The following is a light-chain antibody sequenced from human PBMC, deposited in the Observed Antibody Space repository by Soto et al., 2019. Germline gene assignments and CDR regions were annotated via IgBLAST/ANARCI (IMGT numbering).Light chain of an antibody. CDR3: QQYNSYSYT. CDR1: QSISSW. Sequence: DIQITQSPSTLSASAGDRVTITCRASQSISSWLAWYQQKPGKAPKVLIYDASSLESGVPSRFSGSGSGTEFTLTISSLQPDDFATYYCQQYNSYSYTFGQGTKVDIK. CDR2: DAS. J-gene: IGKJ2*01. V-gene: IGKV1-5*01.